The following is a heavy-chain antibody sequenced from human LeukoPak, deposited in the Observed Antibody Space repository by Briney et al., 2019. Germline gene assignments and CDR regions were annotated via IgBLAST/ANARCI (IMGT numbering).Heavy chain of an antibody. Sequence: SETLSLTCTVSGGSISSYYWSWIRQPPGKGLEWIGYIYYSGSTNYNPSLKSRVTISVDTSKNQFSLKLSSVTAADTAVYYCARHTGGDSSGYNDFWGQGTRVSVSS. CDR1: GGSISSYY. CDR3: ARHTGGDSSGYNDF. CDR2: IYYSGST. J-gene: IGHJ4*02. D-gene: IGHD3-22*01. V-gene: IGHV4-59*01.